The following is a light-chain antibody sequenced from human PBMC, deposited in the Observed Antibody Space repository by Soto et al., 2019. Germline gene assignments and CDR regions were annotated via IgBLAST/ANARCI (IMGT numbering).Light chain of an antibody. CDR2: GAS. V-gene: IGKV3-20*01. CDR1: QSVSSN. CDR3: QQYGSSPST. Sequence: LTPSPSPPFLSQRERAPLSLRASQSVSSNLAWYQQKPGQAPRLLIYGASTRATGIPARFSGSGSGTEFTLTISRLEPEDFAVYYCQQYGSSPSTFGRGTKVDIK. J-gene: IGKJ1*01.